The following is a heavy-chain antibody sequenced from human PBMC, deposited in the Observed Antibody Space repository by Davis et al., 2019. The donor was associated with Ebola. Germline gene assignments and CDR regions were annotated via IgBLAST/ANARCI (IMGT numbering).Heavy chain of an antibody. J-gene: IGHJ4*02. CDR2: ISGRGLTT. CDR3: ARYSSFSAQGCFDY. CDR1: GFTFSNYG. D-gene: IGHD6-6*01. Sequence: PGGSLRLSCAASGFTFSNYGMAWVRQAPGKGLEWVSGISGRGLTTEYADNVQGRFTISRDNSKNTLFLQMNSLRDEDTAVYYCARYSSFSAQGCFDYWGQGTLVTVSS. V-gene: IGHV3-23*01.